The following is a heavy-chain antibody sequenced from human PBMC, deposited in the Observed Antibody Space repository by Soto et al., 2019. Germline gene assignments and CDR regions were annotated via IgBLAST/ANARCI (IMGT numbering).Heavy chain of an antibody. CDR1: GGSVSSGDYY. CDR3: ARIPVDTSMIYWLDP. J-gene: IGHJ5*02. Sequence: SETLSLTCTVSGGSVSSGDYYWSWIRQPPGKGLEWIGYIYYSGNTNYNPSLKSRVIISVDTSKNLFSLKLTSVTAADTAVYYCARIPVDTSMIYWLDPWGQGTLVTISS. CDR2: IYYSGNT. D-gene: IGHD5-18*01. V-gene: IGHV4-61*08.